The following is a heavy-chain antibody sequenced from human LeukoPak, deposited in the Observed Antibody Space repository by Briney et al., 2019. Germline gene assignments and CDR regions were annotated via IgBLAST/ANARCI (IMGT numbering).Heavy chain of an antibody. D-gene: IGHD3-3*01. Sequence: SETLSLTCTVSGGSISSSSYYWGWIRRPPGKGLEWIGSIYYSGSTYYNPSLKSRVTISVDTSKNQFSLKLSSVTAADTAVYYCARSGDFGVVHWFDPWGQGTLVTVSS. CDR3: ARSGDFGVVHWFDP. CDR1: GGSISSSSYY. J-gene: IGHJ5*02. V-gene: IGHV4-39*01. CDR2: IYYSGST.